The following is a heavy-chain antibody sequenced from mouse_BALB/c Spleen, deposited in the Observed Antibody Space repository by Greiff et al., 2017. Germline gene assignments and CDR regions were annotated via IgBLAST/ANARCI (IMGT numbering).Heavy chain of an antibody. J-gene: IGHJ2*01. CDR2: INPGSGGT. CDR3: ERYAMVINMDY. Sequence: QVQLQQSGAELVRPGTSVKVSCKASGYAFTNYLIEWVKQRPGQGLEWIGVINPGSGGTNYNEKFKGKATLTADKSSSTAYMQLSSLTSADSAVYVCERYAMVINMDYWGQGTTLTVSA. D-gene: IGHD2-2*01. CDR1: GYAFTNYL. V-gene: IGHV1-54*01.